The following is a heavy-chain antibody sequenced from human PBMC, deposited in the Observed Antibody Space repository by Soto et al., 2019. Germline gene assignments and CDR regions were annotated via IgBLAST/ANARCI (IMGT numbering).Heavy chain of an antibody. CDR1: GGSISSSSYY. Sequence: QLQLQESGPGLVKPSETLSLTCTVSGGSISSSSYYWGWIRQPPGKGLEWIGSIYYSGSTYYNPSLTSRVTISVDTSKNQFSLKLTSVTAADTAVYYCARQEITMVRAFNWFDPWGQGTLVTVSS. CDR2: IYYSGST. V-gene: IGHV4-39*01. D-gene: IGHD3-10*01. J-gene: IGHJ5*02. CDR3: ARQEITMVRAFNWFDP.